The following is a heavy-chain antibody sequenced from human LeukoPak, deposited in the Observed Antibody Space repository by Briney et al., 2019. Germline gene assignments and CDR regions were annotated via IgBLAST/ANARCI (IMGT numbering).Heavy chain of an antibody. CDR1: GFTFSTYD. CDR2: ISSSGSTI. CDR3: AELGITMIGGV. J-gene: IGHJ6*04. D-gene: IGHD3-10*02. V-gene: IGHV3-48*03. Sequence: GGSLRLSCAASGFTFSTYDMNWVRQTPGKGLEWISYISSSGSTIYYADSVKGRFTISRDNAKNSLYLQMNSLRAEDTAVYYCAELGITMIGGVWGKGTTVTISS.